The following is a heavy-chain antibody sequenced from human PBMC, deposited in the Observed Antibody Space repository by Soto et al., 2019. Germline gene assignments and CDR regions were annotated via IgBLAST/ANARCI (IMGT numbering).Heavy chain of an antibody. V-gene: IGHV4-34*01. CDR3: ARGRVVVVAATSYYYHYYGMDV. D-gene: IGHD2-15*01. CDR1: GGSFSGYY. Sequence: SETLSLTCAVYGGSFSGYYWSWIRQPPGKGLEWIGEINHSGSTNYNPSLKSRVTISVDTSKNQFSLKLSSVTAADTAVYYCARGRVVVVAATSYYYHYYGMDVWGQGTTVTVSS. J-gene: IGHJ6*02. CDR2: INHSGST.